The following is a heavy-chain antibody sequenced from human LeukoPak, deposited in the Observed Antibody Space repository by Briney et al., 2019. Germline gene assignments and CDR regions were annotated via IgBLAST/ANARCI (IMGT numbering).Heavy chain of an antibody. CDR3: ARRDYDILTGYPNWFDP. J-gene: IGHJ5*02. CDR2: INQSGST. Sequence: GSLRLSCAASGFTFSSYAMSWIRQPPGKGLEWIGEINQSGSTNYNPSLKSRVTISLDTSKNQFSLKVTSVTAADTAVYYCARRDYDILTGYPNWFDPWGQGTLVTVSS. V-gene: IGHV4-34*01. D-gene: IGHD3-9*01. CDR1: GFTFSSYA.